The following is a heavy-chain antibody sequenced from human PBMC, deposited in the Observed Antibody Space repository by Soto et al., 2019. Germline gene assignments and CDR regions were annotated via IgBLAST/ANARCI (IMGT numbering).Heavy chain of an antibody. D-gene: IGHD1-26*01. J-gene: IGHJ6*02. CDR3: VRQGCGALHGLVDV. CDR1: GGSISSYY. Sequence: SETLSLTCTVSGGSISSYYWSWIRQPPGKGLEWIGYVHDSWGSHYNPSLKSRVAISLDTSKSQFSLKLTSVTATDTAVYYCVRQGCGALHGLVDVRGQGTTVTVSS. V-gene: IGHV4-59*08. CDR2: VHDSWGS.